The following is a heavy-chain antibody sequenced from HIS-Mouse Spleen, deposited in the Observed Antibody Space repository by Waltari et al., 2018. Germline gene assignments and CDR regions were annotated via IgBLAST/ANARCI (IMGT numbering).Heavy chain of an antibody. Sequence: QVQLVQSGAEVKKPGASVKVSCKASGYTFTGYYMHWVRQAPGQGLEWMGWINLNSGGTNYAQKFQGRVTMTRDTSISTAYMELSRLRSDDTAVYYCARSPSGSSWYDYWGQGTLVTVSS. CDR3: ARSPSGSSWYDY. CDR1: GYTFTGYY. D-gene: IGHD6-13*01. J-gene: IGHJ4*02. V-gene: IGHV1-2*02. CDR2: INLNSGGT.